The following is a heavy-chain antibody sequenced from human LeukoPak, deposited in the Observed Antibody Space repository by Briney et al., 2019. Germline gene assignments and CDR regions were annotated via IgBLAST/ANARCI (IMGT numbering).Heavy chain of an antibody. D-gene: IGHD6-6*01. J-gene: IGHJ4*02. CDR1: GFTFSSYG. V-gene: IGHV3-30*18. Sequence: GGSLRLSCAASGFTFSSYGMHWVRQAPGKGLEWVAVISYDGSNKYYADSVKGRFTISRDNSKNTLYLQMNSLRAEDTAVHYCAKDYPERSSSSIADYWGQGTLVTVSS. CDR2: ISYDGSNK. CDR3: AKDYPERSSSSIADY.